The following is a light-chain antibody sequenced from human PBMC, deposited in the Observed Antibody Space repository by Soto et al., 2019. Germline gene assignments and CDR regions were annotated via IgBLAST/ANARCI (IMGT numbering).Light chain of an antibody. J-gene: IGKJ1*01. CDR2: GAS. CDR1: QSVSNN. Sequence: EIVVTQSPATLSVSPGDRATLSCRASQSVSNNLAWYQQKRGQAPRLLISGASTRATGIPARFSGSGSGTDFTLTISSLQSEDLAVYYCQQYNNWSRTFGQGTKV. CDR3: QQYNNWSRT. V-gene: IGKV3-15*01.